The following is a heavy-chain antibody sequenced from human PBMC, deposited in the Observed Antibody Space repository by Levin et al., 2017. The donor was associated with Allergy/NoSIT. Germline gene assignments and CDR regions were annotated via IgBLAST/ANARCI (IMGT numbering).Heavy chain of an antibody. CDR1: GGSISSYY. J-gene: IGHJ4*02. CDR2: IYYSGST. D-gene: IGHD6-19*01. V-gene: IGHV4-59*01. Sequence: PSETLSLTCTVSGGSISSYYWSWIRQPPGKGLEWIGYIYYSGSTDYNPSLKRRVTISVDTSKNQFSLKLSSVTAADTAVYYCARGAGIAVAGLFDYWGQGTLVTVSS. CDR3: ARGAGIAVAGLFDY.